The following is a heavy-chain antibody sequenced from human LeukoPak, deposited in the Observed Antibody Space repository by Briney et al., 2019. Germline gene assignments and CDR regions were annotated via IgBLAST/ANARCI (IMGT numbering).Heavy chain of an antibody. Sequence: SETLSLTCTVSGGSISSSSYYWGWIRQPPGKGLEWIGSIYYSGSTYYNPSLKSRVTISVDTSKNQFSLKLSSVTAADTAVYYCARMGTYAEGRFDDWGQGTLVIVSS. D-gene: IGHD3-10*01. CDR1: GGSISSSSYY. CDR3: ARMGTYAEGRFDD. V-gene: IGHV4-39*01. J-gene: IGHJ4*02. CDR2: IYYSGST.